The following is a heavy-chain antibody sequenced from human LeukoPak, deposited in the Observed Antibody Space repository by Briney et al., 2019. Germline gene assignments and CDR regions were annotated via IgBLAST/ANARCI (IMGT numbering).Heavy chain of an antibody. V-gene: IGHV3-23*01. D-gene: IGHD3-10*01. Sequence: GGSLRLSCAASGFTFSSYAMSWFRQAPGKGLDWVSGISGSGGSTYYADSVKGRFTISRDNSKNTLYLQMNSLRAEDTAVYYCAQKGYGSLTYFDSWGQGTLVTVSS. CDR2: ISGSGGST. J-gene: IGHJ4*02. CDR1: GFTFSSYA. CDR3: AQKGYGSLTYFDS.